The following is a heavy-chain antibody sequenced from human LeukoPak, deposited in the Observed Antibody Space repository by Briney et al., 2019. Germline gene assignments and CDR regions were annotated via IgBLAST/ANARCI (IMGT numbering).Heavy chain of an antibody. J-gene: IGHJ4*02. D-gene: IGHD6-19*01. V-gene: IGHV4-39*07. CDR2: IYYSGST. CDR3: ARELDSSGWYNFDY. CDR1: GGSISSSSYY. Sequence: SETLSLTCTVSGGSISSSSYYWGWIRQPPGKGLEWIGSIYYSGSTNYNPSLKSRVTISVDKSKNQFSLKLSSVTAAVTAVYYCARELDSSGWYNFDYWGQGTLVTVSS.